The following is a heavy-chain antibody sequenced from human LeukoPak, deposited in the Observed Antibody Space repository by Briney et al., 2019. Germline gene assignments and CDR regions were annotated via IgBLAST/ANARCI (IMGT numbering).Heavy chain of an antibody. CDR3: ARDPSGSFDFDY. CDR1: GYTFSSYG. J-gene: IGHJ4*02. V-gene: IGHV1-18*01. CDR2: ISAYNGDT. D-gene: IGHD3-10*01. Sequence: SSVHVSCKASGYTFSSYGISWVRQAPVQGREWMRLISAYNGDTNYAQKVQARVTMTTDTSTSKAYIELRSLKSDATAVYYCARDPSGSFDFDYWGQGTLVTVSS.